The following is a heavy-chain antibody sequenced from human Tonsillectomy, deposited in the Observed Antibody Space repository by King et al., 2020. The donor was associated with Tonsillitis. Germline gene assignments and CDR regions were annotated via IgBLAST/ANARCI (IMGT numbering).Heavy chain of an antibody. V-gene: IGHV3-48*02. CDR2: ISSSSTI. Sequence: VQLVESGGGLVQPGGSLRLSCAASGFTFSSYSMNWVRQAPGKGLEWVSYISSSSTIYYADSVKGRFTISRDNAKNSLYLQMNSLRDEDTAVYYCARQWLERGPEYFQHWGQGTLVTVSS. CDR1: GFTFSSYS. CDR3: ARQWLERGPEYFQH. D-gene: IGHD6-19*01. J-gene: IGHJ1*01.